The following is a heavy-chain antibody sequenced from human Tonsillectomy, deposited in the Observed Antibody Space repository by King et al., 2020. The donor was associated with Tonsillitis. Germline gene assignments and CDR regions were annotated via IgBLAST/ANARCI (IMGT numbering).Heavy chain of an antibody. CDR2: ISWNSTSI. CDR3: AKAWYNSGWCVGFDY. V-gene: IGHV3-9*01. CDR1: GFTFDDFA. Sequence: EVQLVQSGGGLVQPGRSLRLSCEASGFTFDDFAMHWVRQGPGKGLEWVAGISWNSTSINYADSVKGRFTISRDNAKNSLYLQMNSLRAEDTAFYYCAKAWYNSGWCVGFDYWGPGTLVTVSS. D-gene: IGHD6-19*01. J-gene: IGHJ4*02.